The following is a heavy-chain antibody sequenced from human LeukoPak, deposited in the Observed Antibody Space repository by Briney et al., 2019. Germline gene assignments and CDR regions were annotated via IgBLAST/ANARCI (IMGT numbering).Heavy chain of an antibody. CDR3: ARDAGPGGIQGYFDY. CDR1: GGSISSGGYY. Sequence: PSETLSLTCTVSGGSISSGGYYWSWIRQHPGKGLEWIGYIYYSGSTYYNPSLKGRVTISVDTSKNQFSLKLSSVTAADTAVYFCARDAGPGGIQGYFDYWGQGTLVTVSS. V-gene: IGHV4-31*03. J-gene: IGHJ4*02. D-gene: IGHD5-18*01. CDR2: IYYSGST.